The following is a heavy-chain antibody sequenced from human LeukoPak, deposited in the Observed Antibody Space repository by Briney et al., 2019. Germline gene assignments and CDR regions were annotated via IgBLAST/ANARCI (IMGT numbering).Heavy chain of an antibody. CDR2: ISGSGGST. D-gene: IGHD1-26*01. V-gene: IGHV3-23*01. CDR1: GFTFSSYA. Sequence: GGSLRLSCAASGFTFSSYAMSWVRQAPGKGPEWVSAISGSGGSTYYADSVKGRFTISRDNSKNMLYLQTNRLRAEDTAVYYCAKGSAKWELYDYWGQGTLVTVSS. CDR3: AKGSAKWELYDY. J-gene: IGHJ4*02.